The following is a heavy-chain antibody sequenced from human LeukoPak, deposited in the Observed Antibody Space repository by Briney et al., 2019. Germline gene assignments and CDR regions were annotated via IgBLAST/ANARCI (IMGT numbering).Heavy chain of an antibody. Sequence: PGGSLRLSCAASGFTFSSYGMHWVRQAPGKGPEWVAVISYDGSNKYYADSVKGRFTISRDNSKNTLYLQMNSLRAEDTAVYYCAKIKSGVQLWLVGAFDIWGQGTMVTVSS. V-gene: IGHV3-30*18. CDR3: AKIKSGVQLWLVGAFDI. D-gene: IGHD5-18*01. J-gene: IGHJ3*02. CDR1: GFTFSSYG. CDR2: ISYDGSNK.